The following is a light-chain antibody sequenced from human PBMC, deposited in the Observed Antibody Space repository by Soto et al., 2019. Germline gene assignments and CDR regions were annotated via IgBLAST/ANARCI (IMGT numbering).Light chain of an antibody. CDR1: QSVSSSY. Sequence: EIVLTQSPGTLSLSPGERATLSCRASQSVSSSYLAWYQQKPGQAPRLLIYGASSRATGIPDRFSGSGSGTDVTLTISRLEPEEFAVYYCHQYGSLYTFGQGTKVEIK. CDR2: GAS. V-gene: IGKV3-20*01. CDR3: HQYGSLYT. J-gene: IGKJ2*01.